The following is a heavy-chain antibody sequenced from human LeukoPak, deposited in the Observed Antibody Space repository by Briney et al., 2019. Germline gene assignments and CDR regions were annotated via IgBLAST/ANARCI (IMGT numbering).Heavy chain of an antibody. V-gene: IGHV3-48*01. D-gene: IGHD2-15*01. CDR2: ISSSSSTI. J-gene: IGHJ4*02. CDR3: AKDKGYCSGGSCYFYFDY. CDR1: GFTVSSNY. Sequence: GGSLRLSCAASGFTVSSNYMSWVRQAPGKGLEWVSYISSSSSTIYYADSVKGRFTISRDNAKNSLYLQMNSLRAEDTAVYYCAKDKGYCSGGSCYFYFDYWGQGTLVTVSS.